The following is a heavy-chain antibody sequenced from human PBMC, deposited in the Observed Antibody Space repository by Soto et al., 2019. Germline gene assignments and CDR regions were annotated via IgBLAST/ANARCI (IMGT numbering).Heavy chain of an antibody. CDR1: GFTFSSYG. D-gene: IGHD6-19*01. CDR3: AKDTGYSSGWRDY. CDR2: ISYDGSNK. V-gene: IGHV3-30*18. Sequence: QVQLVESGGGVAQPGRSLRLSCAASGFTFSSYGMHWVRQAPGKGLEWVAVISYDGSNKYYADSVKGRFTISRDNSKNTLYLQMNSLRAEDTAVYYCAKDTGYSSGWRDYWGQGTLVTVSS. J-gene: IGHJ4*02.